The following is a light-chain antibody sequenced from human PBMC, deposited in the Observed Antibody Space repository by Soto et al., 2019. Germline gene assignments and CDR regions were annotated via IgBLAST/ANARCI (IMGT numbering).Light chain of an antibody. V-gene: IGLV1-40*01. CDR3: QSFDGSLGGYV. CDR1: SSNTGAGYD. Sequence: QSVLTQPPSVSGAPGQRVTISCTGSSSNTGAGYDVHWYQQLPGTAPKLLIYGNNNRPSGVPDRFSGSKSGTSASLAITGLQAEDEADYYCQSFDGSLGGYVFGTATKLTVL. J-gene: IGLJ1*01. CDR2: GNN.